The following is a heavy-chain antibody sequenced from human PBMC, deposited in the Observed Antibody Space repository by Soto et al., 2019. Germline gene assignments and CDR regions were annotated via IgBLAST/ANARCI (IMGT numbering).Heavy chain of an antibody. D-gene: IGHD3-10*01. CDR3: AGDAPPRSGIYYGMDV. Sequence: QVQLVQSGAEVKKPGSSVKVSCKASGNNFNNYFIHWVRQVPGQVLEWMGGINPMLRITQYKQQFQGRINVTADRSTGTSYMELSGLESEDKAVYYCAGDAPPRSGIYYGMDVWGQGTTITVSS. CDR2: INPMLRIT. V-gene: IGHV1-69*17. J-gene: IGHJ6*02. CDR1: GNNFNNYF.